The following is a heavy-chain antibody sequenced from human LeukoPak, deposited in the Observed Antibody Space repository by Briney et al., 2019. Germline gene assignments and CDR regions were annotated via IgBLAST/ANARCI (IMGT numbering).Heavy chain of an antibody. CDR1: GYTFTAYY. D-gene: IGHD3-22*01. CDR3: VRSSYDSSLRFDDY. Sequence: ASVKVSCKASGYTFTAYYLHWVRQAPGQGLAWMGWLNPYSGDTNYAQNFQGRVTMTGDTSINTAYMELSRLRSDDTAVYYCVRSSYDSSLRFDDYWGQGTLVTVSS. CDR2: LNPYSGDT. J-gene: IGHJ4*02. V-gene: IGHV1-2*02.